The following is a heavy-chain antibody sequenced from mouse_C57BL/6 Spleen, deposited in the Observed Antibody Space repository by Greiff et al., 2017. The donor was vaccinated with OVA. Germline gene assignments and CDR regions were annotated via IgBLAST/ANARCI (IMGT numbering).Heavy chain of an antibody. V-gene: IGHV1-47*01. D-gene: IGHD2-1*01. J-gene: IGHJ1*03. Sequence: VQLQQSGAELVKPGASVQMSCTASGYTFTTYPLEWMKQNHGQSLEWIGNFLPYNDDTKYNEKFKGKATVTVEKSSSTVYLELSRLTSDDSAVYDCASSEGNSYLYFDVWGTGTTVTVSS. CDR2: FLPYNDDT. CDR1: GYTFTTYP. CDR3: ASSEGNSYLYFDV.